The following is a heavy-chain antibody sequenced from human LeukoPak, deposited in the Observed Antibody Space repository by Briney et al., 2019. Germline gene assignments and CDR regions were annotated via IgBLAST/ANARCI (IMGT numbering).Heavy chain of an antibody. D-gene: IGHD3/OR15-3a*01. J-gene: IGHJ4*02. CDR3: ARDGLPAGADF. Sequence: GGSLRLSCAASGFTFRQNWMIWVRQAPGKGLEWVANINGDGSETHYLDSVKGRFTVSIDNAKSSLYLQMITLRADDTALYYCARDGLPAGADFWGQGTLVTVTS. CDR1: GFTFRQNW. CDR2: INGDGSET. V-gene: IGHV3-7*01.